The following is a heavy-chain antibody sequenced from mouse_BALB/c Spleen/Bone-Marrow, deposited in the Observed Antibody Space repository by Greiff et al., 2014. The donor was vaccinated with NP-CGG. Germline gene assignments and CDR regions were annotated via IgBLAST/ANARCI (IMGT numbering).Heavy chain of an antibody. D-gene: IGHD1-1*01. J-gene: IGHJ3*01. CDR2: IDPANGNT. Sequence: EVQVVESGAELVKPGASVKLSCTASGFNIKDTYMHWVKQRPEQGLEWIGRIDPANGNTKYDPKLQGKATITADTSSNTAYLQLSSLTSEDTAVYYCAIYYYGSSGFAYWGQGTLVTVSA. CDR3: AIYYYGSSGFAY. CDR1: GFNIKDTY. V-gene: IGHV14-3*02.